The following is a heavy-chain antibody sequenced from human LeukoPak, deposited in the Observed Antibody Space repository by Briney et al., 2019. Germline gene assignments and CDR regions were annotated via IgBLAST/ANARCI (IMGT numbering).Heavy chain of an antibody. CDR3: ARQYSSGWYVFDY. V-gene: IGHV4-61*01. CDR1: GGSLSSGSYY. J-gene: IGHJ4*02. D-gene: IGHD6-19*01. CDR2: IYYSGST. Sequence: SETLSLICTVSGGSLSSGSYYWSWIRQPPGKGLEWIGYIYYSGSTKYNPSLKTRVTMSVDTSKNQFSLRLRSVTAVDTAVYYCARQYSSGWYVFDYWGQGILVTVSS.